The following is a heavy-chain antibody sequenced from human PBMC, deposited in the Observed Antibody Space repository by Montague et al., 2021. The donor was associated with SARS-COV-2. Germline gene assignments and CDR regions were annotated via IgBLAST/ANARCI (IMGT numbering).Heavy chain of an antibody. CDR1: GGSFSGYY. D-gene: IGHD3-10*01. Sequence: SETLSLTCAVYGGSFSGYYWSWIRQPPGKGLEWIGEINHSGSTNYNPSLKSRVTISVDTSKNQFSLKLSSVTAAATAVYYCARVRYYGSGTFLGMDVWGQGTTVTVSS. CDR3: ARVRYYGSGTFLGMDV. V-gene: IGHV4-34*01. J-gene: IGHJ6*02. CDR2: INHSGST.